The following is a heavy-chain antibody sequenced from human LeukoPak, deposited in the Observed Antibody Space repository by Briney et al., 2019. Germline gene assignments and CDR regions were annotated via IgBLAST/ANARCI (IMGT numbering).Heavy chain of an antibody. CDR3: ARGGYYDILTGPNY. CDR2: IHYSGST. J-gene: IGHJ4*02. V-gene: IGHV4-31*03. CDR1: GGSVSSGGFY. D-gene: IGHD3-9*01. Sequence: PSETLSLTCSISGGSVSSGGFYWSWIRQHPGEGLEWIGYIHYSGSTYYNPSLKSRVTISVDTSKNQFSLKLSSVTAADTAVYYCARGGYYDILTGPNYWGQGTLVTVSS.